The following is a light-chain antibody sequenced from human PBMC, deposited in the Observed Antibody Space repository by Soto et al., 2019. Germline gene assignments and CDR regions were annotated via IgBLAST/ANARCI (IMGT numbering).Light chain of an antibody. CDR3: QVRTNWSIA. V-gene: IGKV3-11*01. CDR2: DAS. CDR1: QSVSSY. J-gene: IGKJ5*01. Sequence: EIVMTQSPATLSVSPGERATLSCRASQSVSSYLAWYQQKPGQAPRLLIYDASNRATGIPARFSGTGSGTDFTLTINNLEPEDFAVYYCQVRTNWSIAFGRGTRLENK.